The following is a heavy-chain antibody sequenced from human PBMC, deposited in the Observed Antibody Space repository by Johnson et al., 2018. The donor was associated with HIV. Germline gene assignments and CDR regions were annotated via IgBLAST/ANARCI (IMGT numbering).Heavy chain of an antibody. D-gene: IGHD6-6*01. J-gene: IGHJ3*02. CDR1: GFTFSSYA. CDR2: ISGSGGST. V-gene: IGHV3-23*04. Sequence: MQLVESGGGVVQPGGSLRLSCAASGFTFSSYAMSWVRQAPGKGLEWVSAISGSGGSTYYADSVKGRFTISRDNSKNTLYLQMNSLRAEDTAVYYCAKQQLVPDDAFDIWGQGTMVTVSS. CDR3: AKQQLVPDDAFDI.